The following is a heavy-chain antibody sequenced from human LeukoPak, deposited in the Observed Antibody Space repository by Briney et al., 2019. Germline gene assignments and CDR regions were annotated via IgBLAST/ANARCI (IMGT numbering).Heavy chain of an antibody. V-gene: IGHV3-7*01. CDR1: GFTFSRYW. D-gene: IGHD1-1*01. CDR3: ARGQDWNHDY. J-gene: IGHJ4*02. CDR2: IRDDGSDK. Sequence: GGSLRLSCAASGFTFSRYWMSWVRQAPGKGLEWVANIRDDGSDKYYVDFVKGRFTISRDNAKNSLYLQMNSLRAEDTAVYYCARGQDWNHDYWGQGTLVTVSA.